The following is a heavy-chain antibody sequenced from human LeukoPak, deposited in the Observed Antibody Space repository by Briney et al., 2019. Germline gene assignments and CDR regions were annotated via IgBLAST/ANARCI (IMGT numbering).Heavy chain of an antibody. CDR2: ISWNSGSI. J-gene: IGHJ4*02. D-gene: IGHD3-10*01. V-gene: IGHV3-9*01. CDR1: GFTFDDYA. CDR3: AKDLFTMVRGVLKS. Sequence: GGSLRLSCAASGFTFDDYAMHWVRHAPGKGLEWVSGISWNSGSIVYADSVKGRFTISRDNAKNSLYLQMNSLRAEDTALYYCAKDLFTMVRGVLKSWGQGTLVTVSS.